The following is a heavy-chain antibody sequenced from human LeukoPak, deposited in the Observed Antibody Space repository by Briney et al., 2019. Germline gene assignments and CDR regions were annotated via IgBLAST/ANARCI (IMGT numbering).Heavy chain of an antibody. J-gene: IGHJ4*02. Sequence: GRSLRLSCAASGFTFSSYAMHWVRQAPGKGLEWVAVISYDGSNEYYADSVKGRFTISRDNSKNTLYLQMNSLRAEDTAVYYCARARYGGNGYYFDCWGQGTLVTVSS. CDR3: ARARYGGNGYYFDC. D-gene: IGHD4-23*01. V-gene: IGHV3-30-3*01. CDR2: ISYDGSNE. CDR1: GFTFSSYA.